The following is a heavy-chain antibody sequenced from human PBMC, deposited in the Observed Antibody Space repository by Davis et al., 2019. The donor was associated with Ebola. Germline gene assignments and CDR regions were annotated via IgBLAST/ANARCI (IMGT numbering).Heavy chain of an antibody. D-gene: IGHD3-3*01. J-gene: IGHJ4*02. Sequence: PGGSLRLSCAASGFIFRNYAMHWVRQAPGKGLEWVAVVSHSERERFYADSVKGRFTISRDTSENTLYLQMNSLTADDTAVYYCARAVFHEVLDYWGQGTPVTVSS. CDR1: GFIFRNYA. CDR3: ARAVFHEVLDY. V-gene: IGHV3-30*04. CDR2: VSHSERER.